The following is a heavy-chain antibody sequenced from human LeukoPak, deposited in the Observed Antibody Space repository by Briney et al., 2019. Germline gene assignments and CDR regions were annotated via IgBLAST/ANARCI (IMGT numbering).Heavy chain of an antibody. J-gene: IGHJ5*02. Sequence: ASVTVSCKASGYTFTSYGISWVRQAPGQGLEWMGWISAYNGNTNYAQKLQGRVTMTTDTSTSTAYMELRSLRSDDTAVYYCARDPGGSYGPSWFDPWGQGTLVTVSS. CDR3: ARDPGGSYGPSWFDP. D-gene: IGHD1-26*01. CDR1: GYTFTSYG. CDR2: ISAYNGNT. V-gene: IGHV1-18*01.